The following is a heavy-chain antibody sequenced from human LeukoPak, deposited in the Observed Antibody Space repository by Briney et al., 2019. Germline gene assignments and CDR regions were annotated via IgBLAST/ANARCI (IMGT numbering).Heavy chain of an antibody. CDR2: ISTDGGST. CDR1: GCTFSPYA. D-gene: IGHD1-26*01. Sequence: GGSLRLSCAAYGCTFSPYAMHWVRQAPGRGLEYVSAISTDGGSTYYANSVKGRFTISRDNSKNTLSLQMASLRPEDMAVYYCARRSGSFYSWGQGTLVTVSS. V-gene: IGHV3-64*01. CDR3: ARRSGSFYS. J-gene: IGHJ5*02.